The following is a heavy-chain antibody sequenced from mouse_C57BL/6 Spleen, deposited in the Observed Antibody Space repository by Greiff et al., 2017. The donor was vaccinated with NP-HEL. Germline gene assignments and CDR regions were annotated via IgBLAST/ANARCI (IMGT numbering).Heavy chain of an antibody. CDR3: ARRTTVVPFDY. J-gene: IGHJ2*01. CDR2: IYPRDGST. D-gene: IGHD1-1*01. V-gene: IGHV1-85*01. Sequence: VKLQESGPELVKPGASVKLSCKASGYTFTSNDINWVKQRPGQGLEWIGWIYPRDGSTKYNEKFKGKATLTVDTSSSTAYMELHSLTSEDSAVYFCARRTTVVPFDYWGQGTTLTVSS. CDR1: GYTFTSND.